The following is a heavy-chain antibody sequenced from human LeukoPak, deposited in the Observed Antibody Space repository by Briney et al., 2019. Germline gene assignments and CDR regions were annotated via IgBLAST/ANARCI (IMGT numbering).Heavy chain of an antibody. V-gene: IGHV3-48*03. CDR2: ITRSGSTT. CDR1: GFTFSLYE. J-gene: IGHJ4*02. Sequence: GGSLRLSCAASGFTFSLYEMTWVRQGPGKGLEWVSYITRSGSTTYYADSVKGRFTISRDNAKNSLYLQMNSLTTEDTAVYYCARDMAAAGDYWGQGTLVTVSS. CDR3: ARDMAAAGDY. D-gene: IGHD6-13*01.